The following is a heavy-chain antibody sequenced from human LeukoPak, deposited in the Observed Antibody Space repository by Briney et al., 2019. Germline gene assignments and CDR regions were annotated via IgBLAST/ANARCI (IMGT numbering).Heavy chain of an antibody. V-gene: IGHV4-34*01. CDR3: ASYCSSTSCYWNYYYGMDV. Sequence: SETLSLTCAVYGGSFSGYYWSWIRQPPGKGLEWIGEINHSGSTNYNPSLKSRVTISVDTSKNQFSLKLSSVTAADTAVYYCASYCSSTSCYWNYYYGMDVWGQGTTVTVSS. CDR1: GGSFSGYY. J-gene: IGHJ6*02. CDR2: INHSGST. D-gene: IGHD2-2*01.